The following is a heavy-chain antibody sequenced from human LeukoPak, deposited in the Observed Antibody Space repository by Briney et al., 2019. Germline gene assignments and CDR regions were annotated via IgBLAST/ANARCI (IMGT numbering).Heavy chain of an antibody. V-gene: IGHV3-11*01. CDR2: ISSSGSTI. CDR3: AKDRSAPTYYGSGSYPPNWFDP. Sequence: GGSLRLSCAASGFTFSDYYMSWIRQAPGKGLEWVSYISSSGSTIYYADSVKGRFTISRDNSKNTLYLQMNSLRAEDTAVYYCAKDRSAPTYYGSGSYPPNWFDPWGQGTLVTVSS. D-gene: IGHD3-10*01. J-gene: IGHJ5*02. CDR1: GFTFSDYY.